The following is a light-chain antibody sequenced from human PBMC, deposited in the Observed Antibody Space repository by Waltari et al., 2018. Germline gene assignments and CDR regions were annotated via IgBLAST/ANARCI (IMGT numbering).Light chain of an antibody. J-gene: IGLJ2*01. Sequence: QSALTQPASVSGSPGQSITISCTGTSSDVGGYTYVSWYQQHPGKAPKLMIYDVSNRPSGVFNRFSGSKSGNTASLTISGLQAEDEADYYCSSYTSSRTLIFGGGTKLTVL. CDR2: DVS. CDR1: SSDVGGYTY. V-gene: IGLV2-14*01. CDR3: SSYTSSRTLI.